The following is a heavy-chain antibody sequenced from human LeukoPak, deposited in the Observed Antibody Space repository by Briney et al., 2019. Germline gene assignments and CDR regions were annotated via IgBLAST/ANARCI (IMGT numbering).Heavy chain of an antibody. CDR2: IKQDGSEK. D-gene: IGHD1-26*01. J-gene: IGHJ3*02. Sequence: GGSLRLSCVASGFTFSNYWMSWVRQAPGKGLEWVANIKQDGSEKYYVDSVKGRFTISRDNAKKSLYLQMNSLRAEDTAVYYCARQLRSAFDIWGQGIMVTVSS. CDR1: GFTFSNYW. CDR3: ARQLRSAFDI. V-gene: IGHV3-7*01.